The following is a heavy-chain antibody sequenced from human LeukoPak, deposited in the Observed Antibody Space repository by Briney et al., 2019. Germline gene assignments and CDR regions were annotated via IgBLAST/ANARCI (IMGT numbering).Heavy chain of an antibody. Sequence: SVKVSCXASGGTFSNYAISWVRQAHGQGLEWMGRIIPIFGTANYAQKFQGRVAITTDESTSTAYMELSSLRSEDTAVYYCARDPAGDYGPSDYWGQGTLVTVSS. CDR2: IIPIFGTA. CDR3: ARDPAGDYGPSDY. CDR1: GGTFSNYA. D-gene: IGHD4-17*01. V-gene: IGHV1-69*05. J-gene: IGHJ4*02.